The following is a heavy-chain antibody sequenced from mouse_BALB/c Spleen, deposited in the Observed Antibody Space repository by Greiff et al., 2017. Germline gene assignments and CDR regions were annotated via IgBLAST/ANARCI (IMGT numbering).Heavy chain of an antibody. J-gene: IGHJ1*01. D-gene: IGHD2-1*01. CDR2: ISTYYGNT. CDR3: ARGGGNSFYWYFDV. CDR1: GYTFTDYA. Sequence: QVQLKQSGPELVRPGVSVKISCKGSGYTFTDYAMHWVKQSHAKSLEWIGVISTYYGNTNYNQKFKGKATMTVDKSSSTAYMQLSSLTSENSAVYFCARGGGNSFYWYFDVWGAGTTVTVSS. V-gene: IGHV1-67*01.